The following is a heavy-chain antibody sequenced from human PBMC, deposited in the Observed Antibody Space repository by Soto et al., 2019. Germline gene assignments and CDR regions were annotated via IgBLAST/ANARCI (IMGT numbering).Heavy chain of an antibody. D-gene: IGHD1-26*01. CDR2: ISANNGNT. CDR3: ARDRGSYALDY. V-gene: IGHV1-18*01. Sequence: QVQLVQSGAEVKKPGASVKVSCKASGYTFTSYGISWVRQAPGQGLEWMGWISANNGNTNYAQKLQGRVTMTTDTPTSTADMELRSLRSDDTAVYYWARDRGSYALDYWGQGTLVTVSS. CDR1: GYTFTSYG. J-gene: IGHJ4*02.